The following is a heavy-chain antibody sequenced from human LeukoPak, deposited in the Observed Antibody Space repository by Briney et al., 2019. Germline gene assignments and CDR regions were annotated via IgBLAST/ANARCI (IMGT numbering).Heavy chain of an antibody. CDR1: GYSISSGYY. CDR3: ARDQVYDFWSGYYPNWFDP. V-gene: IGHV4-38-2*02. CDR2: IYHSGST. Sequence: ASETLSLTCTVSGYSISSGYYWGWIRQPPGKGLEWIGSIYHSGSTYYNPSLKNRVAISVDTSKNQFSLKLSSVTAADTAVYYCARDQVYDFWSGYYPNWFDPWGQGTLVTVSS. J-gene: IGHJ5*02. D-gene: IGHD3-3*01.